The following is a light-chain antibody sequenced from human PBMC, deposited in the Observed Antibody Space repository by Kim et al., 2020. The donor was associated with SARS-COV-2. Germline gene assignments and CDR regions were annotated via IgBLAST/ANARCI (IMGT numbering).Light chain of an antibody. J-gene: IGLJ2*01. CDR2: GNN. CDR3: SAWDDSLNGLL. V-gene: IGLV1-44*01. Sequence: GQRVTISCSRSTSNIGSNTVNWYQQLPGTAPKLIMFGNNERPSGVPDRFSGSKSDTSASLAISGLQSDDEADYYCSAWDDSLNGLLFGGGTQLTVL. CDR1: TSNIGSNT.